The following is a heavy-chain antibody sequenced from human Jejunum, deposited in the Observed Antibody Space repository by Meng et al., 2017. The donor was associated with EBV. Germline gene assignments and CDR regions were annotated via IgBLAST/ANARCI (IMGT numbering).Heavy chain of an antibody. V-gene: IGHV3-23*01. CDR1: GFTFRDYT. CDR3: VKDLAVAGT. D-gene: IGHD6-19*01. Sequence: EVQLLESGGGLVQPVGSRRLSCAASGFTFRDYTIYWVRQAPEKGLEWVSHISGSGGSTYYADSVKGRFTISRDNSKNTLYLQMNSLGADDTATYYCVKDLAVAGTWGQGTLVTVSS. CDR2: ISGSGGST. J-gene: IGHJ5*02.